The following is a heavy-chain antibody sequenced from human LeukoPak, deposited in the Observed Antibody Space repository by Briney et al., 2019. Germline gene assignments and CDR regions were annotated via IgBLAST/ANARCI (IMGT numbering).Heavy chain of an antibody. V-gene: IGHV3-66*02. CDR1: GFTVSSNY. Sequence: HPGGSLRLSCAASGFTVSSNYMSWVRQAPGKGLEWVSVIYSGGSTYYADSMKGRFTISRDNSKNTLYLQMNSLRAEDTAVYYCARALYSSGWYPFDYWGQGTLVTVSS. J-gene: IGHJ4*02. CDR3: ARALYSSGWYPFDY. D-gene: IGHD6-19*01. CDR2: IYSGGST.